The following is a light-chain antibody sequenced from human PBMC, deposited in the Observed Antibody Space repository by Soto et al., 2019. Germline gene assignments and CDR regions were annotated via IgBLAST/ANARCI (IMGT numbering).Light chain of an antibody. CDR2: AAS. V-gene: IGKV1-8*01. Sequence: AIRVTQSPSSLSASTGDRVTITCRASQGISSYLAWYQQKPGKAPKLLIYAASTLKSGVPSRFSGSRSGTEFTLTISSLQPDDFATYFCQQYSSYPWTFGQGTRWIS. CDR1: QGISSY. CDR3: QQYSSYPWT. J-gene: IGKJ1*01.